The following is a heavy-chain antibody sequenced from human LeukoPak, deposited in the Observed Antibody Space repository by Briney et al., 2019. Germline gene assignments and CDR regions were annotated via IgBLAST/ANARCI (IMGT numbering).Heavy chain of an antibody. D-gene: IGHD2-2*01. CDR2: IWYDGSDE. V-gene: IGHV3-33*01. CDR1: GFTFSSHG. J-gene: IGHJ4*02. Sequence: GGSLRLSCAASGFTFSSHGMHWVRQAPGKGLEWVSIIWYDGSDEYYADSVKGRFTISRDNSKNTLYLQMNSLRAEDTAVYYCARDVGAYQLLYNPYYFDYWGQGTLVTVSS. CDR3: ARDVGAYQLLYNPYYFDY.